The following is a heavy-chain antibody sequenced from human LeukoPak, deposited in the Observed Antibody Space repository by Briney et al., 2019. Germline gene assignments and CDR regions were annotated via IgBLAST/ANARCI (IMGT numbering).Heavy chain of an antibody. J-gene: IGHJ4*02. V-gene: IGHV3-23*01. CDR2: ISISGDRT. D-gene: IGHD6-6*01. CDR1: EFTFRNHA. CDR3: ANEIRPNDY. Sequence: GGSLRLSCAASEFTFRNHAMTGVRQAPGKGLEWVSSISISGDRTYYADSVKGRFTISRDNSKNTVYRQVNSLGAEDTAIYYCANEIRPNDYWGQGTLVTVSS.